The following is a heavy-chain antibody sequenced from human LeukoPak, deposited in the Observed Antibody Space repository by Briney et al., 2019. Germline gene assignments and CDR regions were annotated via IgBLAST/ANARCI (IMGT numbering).Heavy chain of an antibody. V-gene: IGHV3-23*01. D-gene: IGHD3-10*01. J-gene: IGHJ4*02. CDR3: AKTGVRGVIIAYFDY. CDR1: GFTFSSYA. CDR2: ISGSGGST. Sequence: PGGSLRLSCAASGFTFSSYAMSWVRQAPGKGLEWVSAISGSGGSTYYADSVKGRFTISRDNSKNTLYLQMNSLRAEDTAVYYCAKTGVRGVIIAYFDYWGQGTLVTVSS.